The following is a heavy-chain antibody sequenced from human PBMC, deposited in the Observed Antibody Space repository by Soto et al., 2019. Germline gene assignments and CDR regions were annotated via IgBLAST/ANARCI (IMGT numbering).Heavy chain of an antibody. CDR3: TRHDSQTGYSYGPDDAFDI. CDR2: IRSKANSYAT. Sequence: EVQLVESGGGLVQPGGSLKLSCAASGFTFSGSAMHWVRQASGKGLEWVGRIRSKANSYATAYAASVKGRFTISRDDSKNTAYLQKNSLKTEDTGVYYCTRHDSQTGYSYGPDDAFDIWGQGTMVTVSS. J-gene: IGHJ3*02. CDR1: GFTFSGSA. D-gene: IGHD5-18*01. V-gene: IGHV3-73*02.